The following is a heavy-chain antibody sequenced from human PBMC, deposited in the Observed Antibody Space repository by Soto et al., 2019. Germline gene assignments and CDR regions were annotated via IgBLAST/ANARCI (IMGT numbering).Heavy chain of an antibody. CDR1: GGSFSGYY. D-gene: IGHD4-4*01. V-gene: IGHV4-34*01. CDR2: INHSGST. Sequence: PSETLSLTCAVYGGSFSGYYWSWIRQPPGKGLEWIGEINHSGSTNYNPSLKSRVTISVDTSKNQFSLKLSSVTAADTAVYYCARGPLFMTTVMGSPTSFDYWGQGTLVTVSS. CDR3: ARGPLFMTTVMGSPTSFDY. J-gene: IGHJ4*02.